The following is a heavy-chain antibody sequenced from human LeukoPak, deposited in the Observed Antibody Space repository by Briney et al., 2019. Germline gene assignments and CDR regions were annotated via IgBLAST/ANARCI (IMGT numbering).Heavy chain of an antibody. CDR2: IIPILGIA. CDR3: ARSGSYGQDWFDP. J-gene: IGHJ5*02. D-gene: IGHD1-26*01. V-gene: IGHV1-69*04. Sequence: GASVKVSCKASRGTFSSYAISWVRQAPGQGLEWMGRIIPILGIANYAQKFQGRVTITADKSTSTAYMELSSLRSEDTAVYYCARSGSYGQDWFDPWGQGTLVTVSS. CDR1: RGTFSSYA.